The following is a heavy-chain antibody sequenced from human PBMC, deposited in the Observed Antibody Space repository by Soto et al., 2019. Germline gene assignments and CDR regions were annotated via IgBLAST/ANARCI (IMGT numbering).Heavy chain of an antibody. CDR1: GFTFSSYA. Sequence: GGSLRLSCAASGFTFSSYAISWVLQAPGKGLEWVSAISGSGGSTYYADSVKGRFTISRDNSKNTLYLQMNSLRAEDTAVYYCAKTYQLLRYFDYWGQGTLVTVSS. CDR3: AKTYQLLRYFDY. CDR2: ISGSGGST. V-gene: IGHV3-23*01. D-gene: IGHD2-2*01. J-gene: IGHJ4*02.